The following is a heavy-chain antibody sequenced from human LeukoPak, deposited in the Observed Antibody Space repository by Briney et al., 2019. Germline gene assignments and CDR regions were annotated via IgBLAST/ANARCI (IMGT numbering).Heavy chain of an antibody. D-gene: IGHD2-2*01. CDR3: ARKSQEIVVVPAATQYYYYYYMDV. CDR1: GGSISSYY. V-gene: IGHV4-4*07. CDR2: IYTSGST. Sequence: PSETLSLTCTVSGGSISSYYWSWIRQPAGKGLEWIGRIYTSGSTNYNPSLKSRVTMSVGTSKNQFSLKLSSVTAADTAVYYCARKSQEIVVVPAATQYYYYYYMDVWGKGTTVTVSS. J-gene: IGHJ6*03.